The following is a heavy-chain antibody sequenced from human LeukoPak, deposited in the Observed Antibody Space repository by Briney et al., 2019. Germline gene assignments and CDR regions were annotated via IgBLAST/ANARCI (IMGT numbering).Heavy chain of an antibody. D-gene: IGHD3-10*01. V-gene: IGHV4-59*01. CDR3: ARDSVTMVRGAYYYGMDV. CDR2: IYYSGST. J-gene: IGHJ6*02. Sequence: SETLSLTCTVSGGSISSYYWSWNRQPPGKGLEWIGYIYYSGSTNYNPSLKSRVTISVDTSKNQFSLKLNSVTAADTAVYYCARDSVTMVRGAYYYGMDVWGQGTTVTVSS. CDR1: GGSISSYY.